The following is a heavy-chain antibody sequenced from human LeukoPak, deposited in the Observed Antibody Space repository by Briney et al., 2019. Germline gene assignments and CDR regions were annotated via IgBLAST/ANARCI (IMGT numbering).Heavy chain of an antibody. CDR1: GFTVSNNF. CDR3: ASPGPGGAAAGLFDY. CDR2: LYSGGTT. Sequence: GGSLRLSCAAFGFTVSNNFLSWVRQAPGKGLEWVSVLYSGGTTFYADSVKGRFTISRGNSMNTLYLQMKSLRPEDTAVYYCASPGPGGAAAGLFDYWGQGTLVTVSS. V-gene: IGHV3-53*05. J-gene: IGHJ4*02. D-gene: IGHD6-13*01.